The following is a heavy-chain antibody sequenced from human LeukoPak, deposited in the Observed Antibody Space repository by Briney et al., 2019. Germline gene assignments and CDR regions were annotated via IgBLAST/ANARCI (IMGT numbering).Heavy chain of an antibody. CDR2: TKPNSGGT. Sequence: ASVKVSCKASAFSLSGFYIHWVRQAPGQGLEWMGWTKPNSGGTNYADNFEGRVTMTRDTSTNTAFMELSKLTSDDTAVYYCTRARRGEGYVYGADFFDSWGQGTLIIVS. J-gene: IGHJ4*02. CDR3: TRARRGEGYVYGADFFDS. V-gene: IGHV1-2*02. D-gene: IGHD5-18*01. CDR1: AFSLSGFY.